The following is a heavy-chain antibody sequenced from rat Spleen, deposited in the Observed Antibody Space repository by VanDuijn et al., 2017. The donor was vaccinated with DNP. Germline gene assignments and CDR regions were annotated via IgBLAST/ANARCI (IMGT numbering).Heavy chain of an antibody. CDR3: ARSSSILDYFNY. V-gene: IGHV3-1*01. D-gene: IGHD1-6*01. CDR2: ISYSGST. CDR1: GYSITSSY. J-gene: IGHJ2*01. Sequence: EVQLQESGPGLVKPSQSLSLTCSVTGYSITSSYRWNWIRKFPGNKMEYIGHISYSGSTNYNPSLKSRISITRDRSKNQFFLQLNSVTTDDTATYYCARSSSILDYFNYWGQGVMVTVSS.